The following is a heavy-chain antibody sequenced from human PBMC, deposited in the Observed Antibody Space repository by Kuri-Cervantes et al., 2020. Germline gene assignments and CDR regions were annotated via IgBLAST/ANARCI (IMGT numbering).Heavy chain of an antibody. D-gene: IGHD6-19*01. J-gene: IGHJ4*02. CDR2: IWYDGSNK. V-gene: IGHV3-33*01. Sequence: GGSLRLSCAASGFTFNNYGIHWVRQTPGKGLEWVAVIWYDGSNKYYADSVKGRFTISRDNSKNTLYLQMNSLRAEDTAVYYCARDTHSSGWFYYFDYWGQGTLVTVSS. CDR3: ARDTHSSGWFYYFDY. CDR1: GFTFNNYG.